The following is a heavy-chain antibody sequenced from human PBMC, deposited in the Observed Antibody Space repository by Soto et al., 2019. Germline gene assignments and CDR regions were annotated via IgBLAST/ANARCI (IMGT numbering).Heavy chain of an antibody. Sequence: VQLVQSGAEVKKPGASVKVSCKASGYTFTSYGISWVRQAPGQGLEWLGWISAYNGNTNYAQKLQGRVTMTIDTSTSAAYMELRSPRSDDTAVYYCARDWGSYYYRYWGQGTLVTVSS. D-gene: IGHD1-26*01. CDR3: ARDWGSYYYRY. CDR2: ISAYNGNT. J-gene: IGHJ4*02. V-gene: IGHV1-18*01. CDR1: GYTFTSYG.